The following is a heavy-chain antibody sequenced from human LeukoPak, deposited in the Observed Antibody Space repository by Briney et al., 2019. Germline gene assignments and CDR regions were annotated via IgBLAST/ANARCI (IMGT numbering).Heavy chain of an antibody. V-gene: IGHV3-30*02. CDR1: GFSFSSYG. Sequence: PGGSLRLSCAASGFSFSSYGMHWVRQAPGKGPEWVALIRYDGSNKYYADSVKGRFTISRDNSKNTLYLQMNSLRAGDTAVYYCAKPHFDDWGQGTLVTVSS. J-gene: IGHJ4*02. CDR2: IRYDGSNK. CDR3: AKPHFDD.